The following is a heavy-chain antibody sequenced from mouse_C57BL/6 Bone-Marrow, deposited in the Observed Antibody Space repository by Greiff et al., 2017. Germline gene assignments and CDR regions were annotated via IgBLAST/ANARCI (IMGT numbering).Heavy chain of an antibody. CDR3: ARSYYYGISLYWYFDV. D-gene: IGHD1-1*01. CDR2: IYPGSGNT. V-gene: IGHV1-76*01. CDR1: GYTFTDYY. Sequence: VQVVESGAELVRPGASVKLSCKASGYTFTDYYINWVKQRPGQGLEWIARIYPGSGNTYYNEKFKGKATLTAEKSSSTAYMQLSSLTSEDSAVYFCARSYYYGISLYWYFDVWGTGTTVTVSS. J-gene: IGHJ1*03.